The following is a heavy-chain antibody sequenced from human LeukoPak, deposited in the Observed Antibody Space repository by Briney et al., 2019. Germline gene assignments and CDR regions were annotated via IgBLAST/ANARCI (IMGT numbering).Heavy chain of an antibody. CDR1: GDSIGSHY. CDR3: ARDYYDSRGEAFDI. Sequence: SETLSLTCTVSGDSIGSHYWSWIRQPPGKGLEWIGYIFYVGNTNYNPSLKSRVTISVDTSKNQFSLKLNSVTAADTAVYYCARDYYDSRGEAFDIWGQGTMVTVSS. J-gene: IGHJ3*02. V-gene: IGHV4-59*11. D-gene: IGHD3-22*01. CDR2: IFYVGNT.